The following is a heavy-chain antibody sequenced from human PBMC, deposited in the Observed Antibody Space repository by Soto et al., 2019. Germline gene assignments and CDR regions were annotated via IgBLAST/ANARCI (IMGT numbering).Heavy chain of an antibody. CDR3: ARQDDRGALEI. V-gene: IGHV5-51*01. Sequence: GESLKISCKISGKAFTSFWVVWVRQMPGRGLEWMGNIYPGDSDTRYTPPFQGQVTISADKSTNTAYLQWHSLQASDTALYYCARQDDRGALEIWGQGTKVTVSS. CDR2: IYPGDSDT. J-gene: IGHJ3*02. CDR1: GKAFTSFW. D-gene: IGHD3-22*01.